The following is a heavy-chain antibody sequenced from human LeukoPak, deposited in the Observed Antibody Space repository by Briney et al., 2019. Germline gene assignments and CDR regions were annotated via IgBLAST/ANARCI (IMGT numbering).Heavy chain of an antibody. CDR2: ISAYNGNT. CDR3: ARELSPWFGELFPFDY. D-gene: IGHD3-10*01. V-gene: IGHV1-18*01. CDR1: GYTFTSYG. J-gene: IGHJ4*02. Sequence: GASVKVSCKASGYTFTSYGISWVRQAPGQGLEWMGWISAYNGNTNYAQKLQGRVTMTTDTSTSTAYMELRSLRSDDTAVYYCARELSPWFGELFPFDYWGQGTLVTVSS.